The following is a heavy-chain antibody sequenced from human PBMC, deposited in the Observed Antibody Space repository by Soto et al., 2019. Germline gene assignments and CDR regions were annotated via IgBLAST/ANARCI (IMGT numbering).Heavy chain of an antibody. J-gene: IGHJ4*02. CDR2: IGTAGDT. CDR1: GFTFSSYD. CDR3: ARAIGPTLFDY. Sequence: GGSLRLSCSASGFTFSSYDMHWVRQGPGKGLEWVSAIGTAGDTNYAGSVKGRFTISRENAKNSLYLQMNSLRAGDTAIYFCARAIGPTLFDYSGQGTQVTVSS. V-gene: IGHV3-13*04. D-gene: IGHD3-22*01.